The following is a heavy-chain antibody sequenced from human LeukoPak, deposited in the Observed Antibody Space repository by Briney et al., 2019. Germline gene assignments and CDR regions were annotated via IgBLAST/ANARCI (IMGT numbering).Heavy chain of an antibody. D-gene: IGHD3-22*01. CDR2: INWNGGST. CDR1: GFTFEDYG. CDR3: ARAPHYYYSSGFLLPPTL. Sequence: PGGSLRLSCAASGFTFEDYGMSWVRQAPGKGLEWVSGINWNGGSTGYADSVKGRFSISRDNAKNSLYLQMNSLRAEDTALYYCARAPHYYYSSGFLLPPTLWGQGTLVPVSS. J-gene: IGHJ4*02. V-gene: IGHV3-20*04.